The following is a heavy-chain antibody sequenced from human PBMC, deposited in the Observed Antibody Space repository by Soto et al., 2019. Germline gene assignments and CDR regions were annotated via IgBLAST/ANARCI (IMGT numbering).Heavy chain of an antibody. CDR3: ARRLRLPGTMSLFAARHYYYYGMYF. V-gene: IGHV4-34*01. CDR2: INHSGST. D-gene: IGHD5-12*01. J-gene: IGHJ6*02. CDR1: GGSFSGYY. Sequence: SETLSLTCAVYGGSFSGYYWSWIRQPPGKGLEWIGEINHSGSTNYNPSLKSRVTISVDTSKNQFSLKLSSVTAADTAVYYCARRLRLPGTMSLFAARHYYYYGMYFWGQGTSVTVSS.